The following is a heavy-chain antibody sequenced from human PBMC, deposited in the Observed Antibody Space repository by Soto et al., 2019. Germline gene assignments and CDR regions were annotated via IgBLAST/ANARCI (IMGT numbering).Heavy chain of an antibody. V-gene: IGHV4-4*02. Sequence: PSETLSLTCVLSGGSISSSNWWSWVRQPPGKGLEWIGEIYQSGTTYYNPSLESRVSMSLDRSTNQLSLTLTSVTAADTAVYYCAREGTGWYWGHWGQGALVTVSS. CDR2: IYQSGTT. CDR1: GGSISSSNW. D-gene: IGHD6-19*01. J-gene: IGHJ4*02. CDR3: AREGTGWYWGH.